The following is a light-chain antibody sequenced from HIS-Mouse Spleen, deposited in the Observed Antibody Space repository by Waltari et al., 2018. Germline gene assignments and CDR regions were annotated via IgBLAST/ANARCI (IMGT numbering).Light chain of an antibody. J-gene: IGKJ4*01. CDR1: QSVSSN. V-gene: IGKV3-15*01. CDR3: QQYNNWPPT. CDR2: GAS. Sequence: EIVMTQSPATLSVSPGERATLPCRASQSVSSNLAWYQQKPGQAPRLLIYGASTRATGVPSRFSGSGSGTEFTLTISSMQPEDFAVYYCQQYNNWPPTFGGGTKVEIK.